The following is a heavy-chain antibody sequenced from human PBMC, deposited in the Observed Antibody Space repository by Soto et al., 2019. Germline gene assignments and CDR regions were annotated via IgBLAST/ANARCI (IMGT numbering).Heavy chain of an antibody. CDR3: TRPLLWFGETPSGY. CDR1: GFTFGDYA. Sequence: GGSLRLSCTASGFTFGDYAMSWFRQAPGKGLEWVGFIRSKAYGGTTEYAASVKGRFTISRDDSKSIAYLQMNSLKTEDTAVYYCTRPLLWFGETPSGYWGQGTLVTVSS. J-gene: IGHJ4*02. CDR2: IRSKAYGGTT. D-gene: IGHD3-10*01. V-gene: IGHV3-49*03.